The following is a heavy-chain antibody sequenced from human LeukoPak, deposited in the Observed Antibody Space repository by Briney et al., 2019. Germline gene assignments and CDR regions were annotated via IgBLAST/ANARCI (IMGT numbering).Heavy chain of an antibody. Sequence: PGGSLRLSCAASGFTFSSYGMHWVRQAPGEGLEWVAFIRYDGSNKYYADSVKGRFTISRDNAKNSLYLQMNSLRAEDTAVYSCARGADGVSSNSRGWFDPWGQGTLVTVSS. CDR1: GFTFSSYG. D-gene: IGHD2-15*01. CDR3: ARGADGVSSNSRGWFDP. V-gene: IGHV3-30*02. CDR2: IRYDGSNK. J-gene: IGHJ5*02.